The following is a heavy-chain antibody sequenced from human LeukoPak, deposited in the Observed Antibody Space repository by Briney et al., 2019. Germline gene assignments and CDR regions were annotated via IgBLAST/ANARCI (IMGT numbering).Heavy chain of an antibody. Sequence: GSLRLSCAASGFPISPHYMAWVRQVPGKGLGWVASIKQDGTEQYYVDSVKGRYTISRDNAKNSLYLQMNSLRAEDTAVYYCAELGITMIGGVWGKGTTVTISS. CDR1: GFPISPHY. J-gene: IGHJ6*04. D-gene: IGHD3-10*02. V-gene: IGHV3-7*01. CDR2: IKQDGTEQ. CDR3: AELGITMIGGV.